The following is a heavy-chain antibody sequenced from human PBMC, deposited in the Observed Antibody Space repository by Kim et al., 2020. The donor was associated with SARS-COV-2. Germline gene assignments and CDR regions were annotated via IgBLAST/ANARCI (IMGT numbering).Heavy chain of an antibody. Sequence: SGPTLVNPTQTLTLTCTFSGFSLSTSGVGVGWIRQPPGKALEWLALIYWDDDKRYSPSLKSRLTITKDTSKNQVVLTMTNMDPVDTATYYCAHRRIETYYYDSSDLPRLLAWVLLFDYWGQGTLVTVSS. D-gene: IGHD3-22*01. CDR3: AHRRIETYYYDSSDLPRLLAWVLLFDY. CDR2: IYWDDDK. J-gene: IGHJ4*02. V-gene: IGHV2-5*02. CDR1: GFSLSTSGVG.